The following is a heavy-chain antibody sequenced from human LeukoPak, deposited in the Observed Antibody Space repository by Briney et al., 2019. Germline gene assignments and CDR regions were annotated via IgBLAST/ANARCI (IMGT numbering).Heavy chain of an antibody. CDR1: GGSISNYY. CDR2: IYYNGGT. CDR3: VRSVITAPGLFDH. J-gene: IGHJ4*02. V-gene: IGHV4-59*01. D-gene: IGHD6-13*01. Sequence: SETLSLTCTVSGGSISNYYWSWIRQPPGKGLEWIGYIYYNGGTYYNPSLKSRVTISVDTSKNQFSLNLNSVTPADTAVYYCVRSVITAPGLFDHWGQGILVTVSS.